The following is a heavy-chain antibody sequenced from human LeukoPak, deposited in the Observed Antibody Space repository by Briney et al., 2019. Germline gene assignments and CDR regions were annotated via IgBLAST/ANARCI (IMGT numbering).Heavy chain of an antibody. CDR3: AAYSSSWYVPFDY. CDR2: IYYSGST. D-gene: IGHD6-13*01. Sequence: SETLSLTCTVSGGSISSGGYYWSWIRQHPGKGLEWIGYIYYSGSTYYNPSLKRRVTISLDTSKHQFSLKLSSVTAADTAVYYCAAYSSSWYVPFDYWGQGTLVTVSS. V-gene: IGHV4-31*03. CDR1: GGSISSGGYY. J-gene: IGHJ4*02.